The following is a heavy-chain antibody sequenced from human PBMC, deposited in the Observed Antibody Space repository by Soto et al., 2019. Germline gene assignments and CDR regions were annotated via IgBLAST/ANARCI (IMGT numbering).Heavy chain of an antibody. CDR3: AGGYCSGGSCYLYFQH. CDR1: GFTFSSYA. Sequence: GGSLRLSCAASGFTFSSYAMSWFRQAPGKGLEWVSAISGSGGSTYYADSVKGRFTISRDNSKNTLYLQMNSLRAEDTAVYYCAGGYCSGGSCYLYFQHWGQGTLVTVSS. D-gene: IGHD2-15*01. V-gene: IGHV3-23*01. J-gene: IGHJ1*01. CDR2: ISGSGGST.